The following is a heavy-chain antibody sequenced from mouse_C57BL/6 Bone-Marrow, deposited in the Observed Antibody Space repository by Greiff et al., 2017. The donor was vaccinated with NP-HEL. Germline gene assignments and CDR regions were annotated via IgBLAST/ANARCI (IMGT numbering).Heavy chain of an antibody. CDR2: INPYNGGT. J-gene: IGHJ4*01. CDR3: ARWRNDYDGYAMDY. Sequence: EVQLMESGPVLVKPGASVKMSCKASGYTFTDYYMNWVKQSHGKSLEWIGVINPYNGGTSYNQKFKGKATLTVDKSSSTAYMELNSLTSEDSAVYYCARWRNDYDGYAMDYWGQGTSVTVSS. D-gene: IGHD2-4*01. CDR1: GYTFTDYY. V-gene: IGHV1-19*01.